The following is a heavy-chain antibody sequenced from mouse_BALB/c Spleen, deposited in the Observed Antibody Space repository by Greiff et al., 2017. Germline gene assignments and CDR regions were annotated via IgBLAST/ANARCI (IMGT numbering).Heavy chain of an antibody. CDR1: GFTFSSFG. J-gene: IGHJ2*01. D-gene: IGHD1-1*01. V-gene: IGHV5-17*02. CDR3: ARDYYGTPLDY. Sequence: EVQRVESGGGLVQPGGSRKLSCAASGFTFSSFGMHWVRQAPEKGLEWVAYISSGSSTIYYADTVKGRFTISRDNPKNTLFLQMTSLRSEDTAMYYCARDYYGTPLDYWGQGTTLTVSS. CDR2: ISSGSSTI.